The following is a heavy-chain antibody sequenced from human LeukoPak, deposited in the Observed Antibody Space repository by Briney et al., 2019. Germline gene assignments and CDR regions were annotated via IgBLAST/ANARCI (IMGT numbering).Heavy chain of an antibody. Sequence: PGRSLRLSCAAYGFTFSTYGMHWVRQAPGKGLEWVAGIWYDGSNKYYADSVKGRFTVSRDNSKNTLYLQMNSLRAGDTAVYYCARVDRSGWYVHDYWGQGTLVTVSS. D-gene: IGHD6-19*01. CDR3: ARVDRSGWYVHDY. J-gene: IGHJ4*02. CDR2: IWYDGSNK. V-gene: IGHV3-33*01. CDR1: GFTFSTYG.